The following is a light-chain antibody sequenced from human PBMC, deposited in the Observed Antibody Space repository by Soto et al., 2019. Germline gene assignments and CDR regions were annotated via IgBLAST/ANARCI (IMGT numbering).Light chain of an antibody. CDR1: QSVSSSY. J-gene: IGKJ1*01. CDR3: QQYGSSPLS. Sequence: EIVLTQSPGTLSLSPGERATLSCRASQSVSSSYLAWYQQKPGQAPRLLIYGASSRSTGIPERFSGSGSGTDFTLTLSRLEPEDCALYYCQQYGSSPLSFGRGTKVEIK. CDR2: GAS. V-gene: IGKV3-20*01.